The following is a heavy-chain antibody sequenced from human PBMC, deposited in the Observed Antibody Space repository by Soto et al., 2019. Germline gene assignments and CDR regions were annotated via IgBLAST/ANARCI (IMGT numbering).Heavy chain of an antibody. D-gene: IGHD3-22*01. J-gene: IGHJ5*02. Sequence: SVKVSCKASGGTFSSYAISWVRQARGQGLEWMGGIIPIFGTANYAQKFQGRVTITADESTSTAYMELNSLKTEDTAVYYCTTGMTMIFVGTKWFDPWGQGTLVTVSS. CDR1: GGTFSSYA. V-gene: IGHV1-69*13. CDR2: IIPIFGTA. CDR3: TTGMTMIFVGTKWFDP.